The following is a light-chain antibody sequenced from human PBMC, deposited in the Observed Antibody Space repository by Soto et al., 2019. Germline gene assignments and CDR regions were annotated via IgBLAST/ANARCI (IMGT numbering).Light chain of an antibody. CDR2: GAS. CDR1: QDINTF. CDR3: QQANSFLPIT. J-gene: IGKJ5*01. V-gene: IGKV1D-12*01. Sequence: DIQMTQSPSSVYASVGDRVTITCRASQDINTFLAWYQQKPGNAPNLLIYGASSLQSGVPSRFSGSGSGTDFTLTISSLQPEDFATYYCQQANSFLPITFGQGTRLEIK.